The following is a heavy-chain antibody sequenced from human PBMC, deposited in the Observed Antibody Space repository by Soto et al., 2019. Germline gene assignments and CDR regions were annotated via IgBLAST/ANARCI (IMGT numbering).Heavy chain of an antibody. J-gene: IGHJ6*02. D-gene: IGHD4-17*01. V-gene: IGHV3-7*03. CDR2: IKQDGNEK. CDR3: ARDQYGYSYFGLDV. Sequence: GGSLRLSCAASRFTFSSYWMTWVRQAPGKGLEWVANIKQDGNEKYYVDSVKGRFTISRDNAKDSLYLQMNSLRAEDTAVYYCARDQYGYSYFGLDVWGQGTTVTVSS. CDR1: RFTFSSYW.